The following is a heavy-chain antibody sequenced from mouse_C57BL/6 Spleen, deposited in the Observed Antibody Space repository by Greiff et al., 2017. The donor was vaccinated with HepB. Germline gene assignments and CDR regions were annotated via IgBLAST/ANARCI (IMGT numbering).Heavy chain of an antibody. D-gene: IGHD4-1*02. J-gene: IGHJ3*01. Sequence: VQLKQSGAELVRPGASVKLSCTASGFNIKDDYMHWVKQRPEQGLEWIGWIDPENGDTEYASKFQGKATITADTSSNTAYLQLSSLTSEDTAVYYCTLNWETWFAYWGQGTLVTVSA. CDR2: IDPENGDT. CDR3: TLNWETWFAY. CDR1: GFNIKDDY. V-gene: IGHV14-4*01.